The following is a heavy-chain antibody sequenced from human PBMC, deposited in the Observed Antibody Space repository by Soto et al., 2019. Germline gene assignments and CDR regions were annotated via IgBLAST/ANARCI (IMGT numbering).Heavy chain of an antibody. Sequence: SETLSLTCTVSGGSISSFSWRWIRQPAGKGLEWIGRIYSGGRNNYNPSLKSRVTMSVDTSKNQFSLRLSSVTAADTAMYCWAREYSRCDYWGQGTLVTVSS. D-gene: IGHD6-13*01. CDR1: GGSISSFS. CDR3: AREYSRCDY. V-gene: IGHV4-4*07. CDR2: IYSGGRN. J-gene: IGHJ4*02.